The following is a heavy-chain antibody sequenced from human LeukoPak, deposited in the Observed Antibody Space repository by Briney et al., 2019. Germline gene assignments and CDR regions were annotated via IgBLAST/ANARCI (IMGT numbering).Heavy chain of an antibody. CDR3: ARQSISGSSLSYFDY. CDR2: IYDSGST. D-gene: IGHD3-22*01. CDR1: GGSISSYY. Sequence: SETLSLTCTVSGGSISSYYWSWIRQPPGKGLEWIGNIYDSGSTNYNPSLKSRVTISVDTPKNQCSLKLSSVTAADTAVYYCARQSISGSSLSYFDYWGQGTLANVSS. J-gene: IGHJ4*02. V-gene: IGHV4-59*01.